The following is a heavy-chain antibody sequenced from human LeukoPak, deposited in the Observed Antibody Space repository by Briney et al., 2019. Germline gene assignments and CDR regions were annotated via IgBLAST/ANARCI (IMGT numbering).Heavy chain of an antibody. CDR1: AYSFTGYY. D-gene: IGHD6-19*01. CDR3: ASLDSSGWYYFDY. CDR2: INPNSGGT. V-gene: IGHV1-2*02. J-gene: IGHJ4*02. Sequence: VASVKVSCKASAYSFTGYYMHWVRQAPGQGLEWMGWINPNSGGTNYAQKFQGGVTMTRDTSISTAYMELSRLRSDDTAVYYCASLDSSGWYYFDYWGQGTLVTVSS.